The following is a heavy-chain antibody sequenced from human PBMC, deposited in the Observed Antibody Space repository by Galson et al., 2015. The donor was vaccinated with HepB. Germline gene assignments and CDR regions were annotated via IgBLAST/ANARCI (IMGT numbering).Heavy chain of an antibody. Sequence: SLRLSCAASGFTFSSYSMNWVRQAPGKGLEWVSSISSSSSYIYYADSVKGRFTISRDNAKNPLYLQMNSLRAEDTAVYYCARDEAGGSSSWRTAYYYYGMDVWGQGTTVTVSS. CDR1: GFTFSSYS. V-gene: IGHV3-21*01. CDR2: ISSSSSYI. CDR3: ARDEAGGSSSWRTAYYYYGMDV. D-gene: IGHD6-13*01. J-gene: IGHJ6*02.